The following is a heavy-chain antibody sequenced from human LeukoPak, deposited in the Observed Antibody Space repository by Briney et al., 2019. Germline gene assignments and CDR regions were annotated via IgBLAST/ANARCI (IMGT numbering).Heavy chain of an antibody. V-gene: IGHV1-18*01. CDR3: GRVINGFIDY. D-gene: IGHD2-8*01. CDR2: NTTSNGNT. CDR1: GYTSISYG. Sequence: GASVKVSCNASGYTSISYGISWVRHAPGQGLEWMGWNTTSNGNTNYAQKFQGKFTMTSDTSTSTAYMELRSLRSDDTAVYYCGRVINGFIDYWGQGTVVTVSS. J-gene: IGHJ4*02.